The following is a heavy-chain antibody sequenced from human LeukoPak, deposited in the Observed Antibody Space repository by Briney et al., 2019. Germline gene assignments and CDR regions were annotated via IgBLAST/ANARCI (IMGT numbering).Heavy chain of an antibody. CDR2: IYYSGST. CDR1: GGSISSYY. J-gene: IGHJ3*02. Sequence: SQTLSLTCTVSGGSISSYYWTWIRQPPGKGMEWIGYIYYSGSTNYNPSLKSRVTISVDTSKNQFSLKLSCVTAAETAVYYCARVRYSSSWSATDAFDIWGQGTMVSVSS. V-gene: IGHV4-59*01. D-gene: IGHD6-13*01. CDR3: ARVRYSSSWSATDAFDI.